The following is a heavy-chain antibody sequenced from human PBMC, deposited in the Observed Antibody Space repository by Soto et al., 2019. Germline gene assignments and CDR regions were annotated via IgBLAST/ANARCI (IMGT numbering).Heavy chain of an antibody. CDR3: ARDTTYYYYYMDV. V-gene: IGHV1-18*01. D-gene: IGHD1-1*01. J-gene: IGHJ6*03. Sequence: KFQGRVTITADTSTSTAYMELRSLRSDDTAVYYCARDTTYYYYYMDVWGKGTTVTVSS.